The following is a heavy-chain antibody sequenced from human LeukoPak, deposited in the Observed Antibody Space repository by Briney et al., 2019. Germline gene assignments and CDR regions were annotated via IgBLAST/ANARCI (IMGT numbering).Heavy chain of an antibody. CDR1: GFTFSDYY. CDR3: AKSPGYSRRLIDY. Sequence: GGSLRLSCAASGFTFSDYYMSWIRQAPGKGLEWVSYISGSSDYTNYADSVKGRFTISRDNAKNSLYLQMNSLRAEDTAVYYCAKSPGYSRRLIDYWGQGSLVSVSS. V-gene: IGHV3-11*03. CDR2: ISGSSDYT. J-gene: IGHJ4*02. D-gene: IGHD6-13*01.